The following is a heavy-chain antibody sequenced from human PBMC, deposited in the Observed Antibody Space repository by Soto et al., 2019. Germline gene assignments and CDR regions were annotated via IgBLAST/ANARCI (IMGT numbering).Heavy chain of an antibody. CDR1: GYTFTSYA. CDR3: ARDGVWIRYSSSRTPGY. CDR2: INAGNGNT. D-gene: IGHD6-13*01. J-gene: IGHJ4*02. V-gene: IGHV1-3*01. Sequence: QVQLVQSGAEVKKPGASVKVSCKASGYTFTSYAMHWVRQAPGQRLEWMGWINAGNGNTKYSQKFQGRVTITRDTSASTAYMELSSLRSEDTAVYYCARDGVWIRYSSSRTPGYWGQGTLVTVSS.